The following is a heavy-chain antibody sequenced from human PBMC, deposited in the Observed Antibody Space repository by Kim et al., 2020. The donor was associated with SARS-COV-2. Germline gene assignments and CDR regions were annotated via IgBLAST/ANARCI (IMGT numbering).Heavy chain of an antibody. CDR1: GFTFSGSA. CDR3: ARDIGNSWPYSFDY. V-gene: IGHV3-30-3*01. D-gene: IGHD2-2*01. J-gene: IGHJ4*02. Sequence: GGSLRLSCAASGFTFSGSAMHWVRQASGKGLEWVAVISYDGSNKYYADSVKGRFTISRDNSNNTLYLQMNSLRAEDTAAAYCARDIGNSWPYSFDYWGQG. CDR2: ISYDGSNK.